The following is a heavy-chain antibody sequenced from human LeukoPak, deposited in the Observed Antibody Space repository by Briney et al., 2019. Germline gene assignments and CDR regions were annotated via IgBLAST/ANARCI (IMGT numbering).Heavy chain of an antibody. CDR1: GFTFSDYY. J-gene: IGHJ5*02. V-gene: IGHV3-11*04. D-gene: IGHD6-19*01. Sequence: GGSLRLSCAASGFTFSDYYMSRIREAPGKGLEWVSYTSSSGTTIYSADSVKGRFTISRDNAKNSLYLQMNSLRAEDTAVYYCARAAGWFDPWGQGTLVTVSS. CDR3: ARAAGWFDP. CDR2: TSSSGTTI.